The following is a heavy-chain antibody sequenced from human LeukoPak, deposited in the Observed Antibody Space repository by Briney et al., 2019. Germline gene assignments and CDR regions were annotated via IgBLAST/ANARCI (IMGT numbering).Heavy chain of an antibody. CDR3: AREPRAVASDY. J-gene: IGHJ4*02. D-gene: IGHD6-19*01. Sequence: ASVKVSCKASGYSFTNYGISRVRQAPGQGLEWMGWISAYNGNTNYAQKLQGRVTMTTDTSTSTAYMELRSLRSDDTAVYYCAREPRAVASDYWGQGTLVTVSS. V-gene: IGHV1-18*01. CDR2: ISAYNGNT. CDR1: GYSFTNYG.